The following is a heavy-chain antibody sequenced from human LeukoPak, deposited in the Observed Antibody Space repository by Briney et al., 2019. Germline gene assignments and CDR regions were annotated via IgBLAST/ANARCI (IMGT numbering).Heavy chain of an antibody. CDR1: GYTFTSYA. CDR2: INAGNGNT. Sequence: AASVKVSCKASGYTFTSYAMHWVRQAPGQRLEWMGWINAGNGNTKYSQKFQGRVTITRDTSASTAYMGLSSLRSEDTAVYYCARPRMMYSSDAFDIWGQGTMVTVSS. V-gene: IGHV1-3*01. J-gene: IGHJ3*02. D-gene: IGHD6-13*01. CDR3: ARPRMMYSSDAFDI.